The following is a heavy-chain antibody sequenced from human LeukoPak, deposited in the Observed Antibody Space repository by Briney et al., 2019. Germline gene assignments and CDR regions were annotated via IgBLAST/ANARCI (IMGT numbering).Heavy chain of an antibody. J-gene: IGHJ4*02. D-gene: IGHD2-2*02. V-gene: IGHV3-48*03. CDR3: ARDSCSSTSCYKGPDY. CDR1: GFTFSSYE. Sequence: PGGSLRLSCAASGFTFSSYEMNWVRQAPGKGLEWVSYISSSGSTIYYAGSVKGRFTISRDNAENSLYLQMNSLRAEDTAVYYCARDSCSSTSCYKGPDYWGQGTLVTVSS. CDR2: ISSSGSTI.